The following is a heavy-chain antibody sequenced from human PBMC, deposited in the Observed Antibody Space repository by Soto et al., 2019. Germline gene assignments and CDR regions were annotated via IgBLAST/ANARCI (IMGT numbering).Heavy chain of an antibody. D-gene: IGHD6-6*01. CDR3: AREKAGRFLAGGMDV. Sequence: GGSLSLSCAASGFTFSTHALLWVRHAPGKGLEWVAIISFDGRNKYYADSVEGRFTISRDNSKTTLYLQMNSLGTEDTAVYFCAREKAGRFLAGGMDVWGQGTSVTVSS. V-gene: IGHV3-30*01. CDR2: ISFDGRNK. CDR1: GFTFSTHA. J-gene: IGHJ6*02.